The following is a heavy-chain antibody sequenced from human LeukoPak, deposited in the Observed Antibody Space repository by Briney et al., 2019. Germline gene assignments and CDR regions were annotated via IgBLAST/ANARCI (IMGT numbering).Heavy chain of an antibody. CDR3: AKPYDSSAYLLFGY. V-gene: IGHV3-33*06. Sequence: GGSLRLSCTASGFTFSSYGMHWVRQAPGKGLEWVAVIWYDGSNKYYADSVKGRFTISRDNSKNTLYLQMNSLRAEDTAVYYCAKPYDSSAYLLFGYWGQGTLVTVSS. CDR1: GFTFSSYG. D-gene: IGHD3-22*01. J-gene: IGHJ4*02. CDR2: IWYDGSNK.